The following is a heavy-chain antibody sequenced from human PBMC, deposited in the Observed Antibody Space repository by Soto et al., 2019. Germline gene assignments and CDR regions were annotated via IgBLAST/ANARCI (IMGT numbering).Heavy chain of an antibody. J-gene: IGHJ4*02. V-gene: IGHV3-48*01. CDR2: ISSRHTI. D-gene: IGHD4-17*01. CDR1: GFTFSDYN. Sequence: EVQLVESGGGSVQPGGSLRLSCAASGFTFSDYNMNWVRQAPGKGLEWVSYISSRHTIYYADSVKGRFTISRYNAKNSLYLQMNGLRAGDTAVYYCARIASYGDIRFDFWGQGMLVTVSS. CDR3: ARIASYGDIRFDF.